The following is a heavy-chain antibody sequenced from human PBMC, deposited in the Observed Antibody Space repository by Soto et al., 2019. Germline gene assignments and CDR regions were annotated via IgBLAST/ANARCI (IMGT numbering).Heavy chain of an antibody. CDR3: ASSMVRGVIYYYYYGMDV. J-gene: IGHJ6*02. CDR1: GGTFSSYA. V-gene: IGHV1-69*13. Sequence: EASVKVSCKASGGTFSSYAISWVRQAPGQGLEWMGGIIPIFGTANYAQKFQGRVTITADESTSTAYMELSSLRSEDTAVYYCASSMVRGVIYYYYYGMDVWGQGTTVTVSS. D-gene: IGHD3-10*01. CDR2: IIPIFGTA.